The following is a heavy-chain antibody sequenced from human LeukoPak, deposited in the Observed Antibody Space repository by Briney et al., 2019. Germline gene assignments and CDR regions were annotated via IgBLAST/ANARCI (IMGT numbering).Heavy chain of an antibody. CDR2: IYYSGST. CDR3: ATEGLRFLEWLN. V-gene: IGHV4-59*01. J-gene: IGHJ4*02. CDR1: GGSISSYY. D-gene: IGHD3-3*01. Sequence: SETLSLTCTVSGGSISSYYWSWIRQPPGNGLEWIGYIYYSGSTNYNPSLKSRVTISVDTSKNQFSLKLSSVTAADTAVYYCATEGLRFLEWLNWGQGTLVTVSS.